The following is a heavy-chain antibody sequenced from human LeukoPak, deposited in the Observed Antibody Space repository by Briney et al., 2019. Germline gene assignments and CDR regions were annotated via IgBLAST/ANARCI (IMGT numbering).Heavy chain of an antibody. J-gene: IGHJ4*02. CDR3: ARGHGDGAWLIDY. Sequence: GGSLRLSCEVSGFTFSSYGMNWVRQAPGKGLEWLSFINSASSYIDYADSVKGRFSISRDNVKNSLHLQMNSLRDEDTAVYYCARGHGDGAWLIDYWGQGTLVTISS. D-gene: IGHD3-9*01. V-gene: IGHV3-48*02. CDR2: INSASSYI. CDR1: GFTFSSYG.